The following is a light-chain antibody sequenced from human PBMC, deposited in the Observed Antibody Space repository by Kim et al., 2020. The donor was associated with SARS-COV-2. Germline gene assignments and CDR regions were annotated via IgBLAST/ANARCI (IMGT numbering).Light chain of an antibody. J-gene: IGKJ1*01. CDR1: KSVSSN. CDR2: GAS. CDR3: QEYNNWPGT. V-gene: IGKV3-15*01. Sequence: EIVMTQSPATLSGSPGERATLSCRASKSVSSNLAWYQQKPGQSPRLLIYGASTRATGIPARFSGSGSGTEFTLTISSLQSEDFAVYYCQEYNNWPGTFGQGTKV.